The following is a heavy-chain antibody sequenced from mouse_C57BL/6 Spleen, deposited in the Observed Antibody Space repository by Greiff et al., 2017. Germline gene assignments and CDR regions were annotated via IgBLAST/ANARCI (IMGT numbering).Heavy chain of an antibody. V-gene: IGHV1-26*01. CDR1: GYTFTDYY. CDR2: INPNNGGT. CDR3: ARSGVTGTGDY. Sequence: VQLQQSGPELVKPGASVKISCKASGYTFTDYYMNWVKQSHGKSLEWIGDINPNNGGTSYNQKFKGKATLTVDKSSSTAYMELRSLTSEDAAVYYCARSGVTGTGDYWGQGTTLTVSS. D-gene: IGHD4-1*01. J-gene: IGHJ2*01.